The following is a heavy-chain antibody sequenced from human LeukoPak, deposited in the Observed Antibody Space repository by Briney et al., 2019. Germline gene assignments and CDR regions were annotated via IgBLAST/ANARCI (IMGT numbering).Heavy chain of an antibody. CDR3: ARHSTAEVYNWFDP. V-gene: IGHV5-51*01. J-gene: IGHJ5*02. D-gene: IGHD5-18*01. CDR1: GYTNYW. Sequence: GESLKISCKGSGYTNYWIGWVRQMPGKGLEWMGIIYPDDSDTRYSPSFQGQVTISADKSISTAYLQWSSLKASDTAMYYCARHSTAEVYNWFDPWGQGTLVTVSS. CDR2: IYPDDSDT.